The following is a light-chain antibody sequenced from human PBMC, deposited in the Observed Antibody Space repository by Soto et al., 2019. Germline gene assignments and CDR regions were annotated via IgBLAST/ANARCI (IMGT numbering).Light chain of an antibody. V-gene: IGKV1-5*03. CDR1: QSISTW. J-gene: IGKJ2*02. CDR2: KAS. Sequence: DLQMTQSPSTLSASVGDRVTITCRASQSISTWLAWYQHKPGKAPKLLIYKASSLEGGVPSRFSGSRSGTEFTHTLSSLQPDDFATYYCQQYNPYSRTFGQGTKVETK. CDR3: QQYNPYSRT.